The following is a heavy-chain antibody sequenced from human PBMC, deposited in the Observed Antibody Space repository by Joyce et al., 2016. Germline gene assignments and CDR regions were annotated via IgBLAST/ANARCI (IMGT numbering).Heavy chain of an antibody. CDR3: ARAYGSGSYSYYYGMDV. Sequence: QMQLQESGPGLVKPSQTLSLTCAVSGGSVSSGGYSGTWIRQPPGKGMEWIGHIYHSESTYYNPYLQSRVTMSVDRSKNQFSLKLRSVTAADTAVYYCARAYGSGSYSYYYGMDVWGQGTTVTVSS. V-gene: IGHV4-30-2*01. D-gene: IGHD3-10*01. CDR1: GGSVSSGGYS. J-gene: IGHJ6*02. CDR2: IYHSEST.